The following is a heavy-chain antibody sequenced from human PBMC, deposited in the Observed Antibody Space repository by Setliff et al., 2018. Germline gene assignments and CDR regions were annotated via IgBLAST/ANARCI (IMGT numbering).Heavy chain of an antibody. CDR1: GDSISNYY. CDR3: ARAIVVVPPNALKVYFDH. D-gene: IGHD2-2*01. CDR2: IYAGEAT. J-gene: IGHJ4*02. Sequence: PSETLSLTCTVSGDSISNYYWIRQTAGKGLEWRGSIYAGEATYYNPSLESRVVISVDSSKKRFSLKVSSVTAADTAVYYCARAIVVVPPNALKVYFDHWGPGVQVTVSS. V-gene: IGHV4-4*07.